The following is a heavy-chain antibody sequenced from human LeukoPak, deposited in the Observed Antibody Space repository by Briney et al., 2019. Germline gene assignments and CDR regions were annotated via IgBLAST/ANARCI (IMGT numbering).Heavy chain of an antibody. V-gene: IGHV3-48*01. J-gene: IGHJ4*02. CDR2: ITNSSSTI. CDR1: GFTFSYYI. Sequence: GGSLRLSCAASGFTFSYYIMNWVRQAPGKGLEWVSYITNSSSTIYYADSVKGRFTISRDNAKNSLYLQMKSLRAEDTAVYYCATAKKDHWGQGTMVTVSS. CDR3: ATAKKDH.